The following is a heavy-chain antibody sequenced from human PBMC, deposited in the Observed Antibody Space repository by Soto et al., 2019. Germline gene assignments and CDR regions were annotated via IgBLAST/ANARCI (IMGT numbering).Heavy chain of an antibody. V-gene: IGHV3-15*01. CDR3: TAEMIEVAGDYSSYYGLDV. D-gene: IGHD6-19*01. J-gene: IGHJ6*02. CDR1: GLTFNNAW. Sequence: EVQLVESGRGLAKPGGSLRLSCAASGLTFNNAWMNWVRQAPGKGLEWVGRIRSNTDGGTADYAAPVKGSFTISRDDSKNALCVRMNSLKPEDTALYYCTAEMIEVAGDYSSYYGLDVWGQGTTVTVSS. CDR2: IRSNTDGGTA.